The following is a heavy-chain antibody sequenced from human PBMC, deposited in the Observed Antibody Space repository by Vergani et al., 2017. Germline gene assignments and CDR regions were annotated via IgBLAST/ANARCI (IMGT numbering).Heavy chain of an antibody. CDR3: ARHSTVEWLVKLGWIDP. J-gene: IGHJ5*02. Sequence: QLQLQESGPGLVKPSATLSLTCSVSGASIRSSNYYWGWIRQPPGKGLEWIASIYYSGSTYYNPSLKSRVTISVDTSKNQFSLKLSSVTAADTAVYFCARHSTVEWLVKLGWIDPWRQGILVTVSS. D-gene: IGHD6-19*01. CDR1: GASIRSSNYY. CDR2: IYYSGST. V-gene: IGHV4-39*01.